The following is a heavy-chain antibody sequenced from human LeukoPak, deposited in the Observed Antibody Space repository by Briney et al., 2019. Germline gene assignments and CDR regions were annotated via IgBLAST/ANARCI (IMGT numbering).Heavy chain of an antibody. V-gene: IGHV3-9*01. CDR3: AKDAASLVMYFDY. CDR2: ISWNSGSI. Sequence: PGRSLRLSCAASGFTFDDYAMHWVRQAPGKGLEWVPGISWNSGSIGYADSVKGRFTISRDNAKNSLYLQMNSLRAEDTALYYCAKDAASLVMYFDYWGQGTLVTVSS. CDR1: GFTFDDYA. D-gene: IGHD3-9*01. J-gene: IGHJ4*02.